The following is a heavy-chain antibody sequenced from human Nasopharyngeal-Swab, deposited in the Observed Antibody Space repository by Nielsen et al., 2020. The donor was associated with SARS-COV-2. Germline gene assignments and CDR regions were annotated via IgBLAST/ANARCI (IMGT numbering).Heavy chain of an antibody. CDR1: GYTFTNYA. Sequence: ASVKVSCKTSGYTFTNYAMNWVRQAPGQGLEWMGWINTNTGNPTYAQGFTGRFVFSLDTSVSTAYLQISSLKAEDTAVCYCARLSSGYYDYYFDYWGQGTLVTVSS. CDR3: ARLSSGYYDYYFDY. V-gene: IGHV7-4-1*02. J-gene: IGHJ4*02. D-gene: IGHD3-22*01. CDR2: INTNTGNP.